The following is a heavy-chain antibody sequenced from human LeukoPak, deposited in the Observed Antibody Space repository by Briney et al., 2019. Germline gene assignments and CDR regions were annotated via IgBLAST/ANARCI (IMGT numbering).Heavy chain of an antibody. CDR3: ARELKGRGYNYGGHYHHYMDV. V-gene: IGHV4-34*01. J-gene: IGHJ6*03. D-gene: IGHD5-18*01. Sequence: PSETLSLTCAVSGGSFSDYFWSWIRQPPGKGLEWIGEINHSGSTSYNPSLKSRVTISVDTSKNQFSLKLSSVPAADTAVYYCARELKGRGYNYGGHYHHYMDVWGKGTTVTVSS. CDR2: INHSGST. CDR1: GGSFSDYF.